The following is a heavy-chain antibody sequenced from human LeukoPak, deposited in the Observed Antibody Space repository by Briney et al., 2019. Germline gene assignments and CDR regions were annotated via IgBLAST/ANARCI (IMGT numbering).Heavy chain of an antibody. CDR2: IYYSGST. J-gene: IGHJ3*02. D-gene: IGHD1-26*01. CDR1: GGSISSYS. CDR3: ARERREWDNDAFDI. V-gene: IGHV4-59*01. Sequence: SETLSLTCTVSGGSISSYSWSWIRQPPGKGLEWIGYIYYSGSTNYNPSLKSRVTISVDTSKNQYSLKLSSVTAADTAVYYCARERREWDNDAFDIWGQGTMVTVSS.